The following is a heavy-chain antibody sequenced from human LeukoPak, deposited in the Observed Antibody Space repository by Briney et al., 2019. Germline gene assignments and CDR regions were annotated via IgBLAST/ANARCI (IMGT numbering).Heavy chain of an antibody. CDR3: ARASPPDLGGEGDFDC. J-gene: IGHJ4*02. CDR2: IYHSGNT. Sequence: SETLSLTCTVSGYSISSGYFWGWVRQPPGKGLEWIANIYHSGNTYYNPSLKSRVTISADTSKNQFSLKLRSVTAADTAIYYCARASPPDLGGEGDFDCWGQGTLVTVSS. D-gene: IGHD2-21*01. V-gene: IGHV4-38-2*02. CDR1: GYSISSGYF.